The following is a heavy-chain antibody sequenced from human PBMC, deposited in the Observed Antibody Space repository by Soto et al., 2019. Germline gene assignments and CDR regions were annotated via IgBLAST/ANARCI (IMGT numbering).Heavy chain of an antibody. D-gene: IGHD3-10*01. CDR2: IYWDDDK. Sequence: QITLKESGPTLVKPTQTLTLTCTFSGFSLSTSSGVGVGWIRQPPGKALEWHALIYWDDDKRYSTSLQSRLTXTXDXXKNQVVLTMTNMDPADTATYYCAHTYYASGAYFDYWGQGTLVTVSS. CDR3: AHTYYASGAYFDY. V-gene: IGHV2-5*02. CDR1: GFSLSTSSGVG. J-gene: IGHJ4*02.